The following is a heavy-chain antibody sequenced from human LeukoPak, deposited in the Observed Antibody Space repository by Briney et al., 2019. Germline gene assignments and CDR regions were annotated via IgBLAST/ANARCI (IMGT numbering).Heavy chain of an antibody. D-gene: IGHD6-19*01. V-gene: IGHV1-18*01. CDR2: ISAYNGNT. Sequence: WMGWISAYNGNTNYAQKLQGRVTMTTDTSTSTAYMELRSLRSDDTAVYYCAREDSSGWFDYWGQGTLVTVSS. CDR3: AREDSSGWFDY. J-gene: IGHJ4*02.